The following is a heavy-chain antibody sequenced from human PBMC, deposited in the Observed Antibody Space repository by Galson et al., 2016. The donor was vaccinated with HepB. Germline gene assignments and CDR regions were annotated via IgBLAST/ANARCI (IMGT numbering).Heavy chain of an antibody. J-gene: IGHJ4*02. CDR2: IRFDGSKK. CDR1: GFIFRSYD. D-gene: IGHD4-11*01. V-gene: IGHV3-30*02. Sequence: SLRLSCAASGFIFRSYDMHWVRQAPGKGLEWVAFIRFDGSKKDFADSVKGRFMISRDNSKNTLNLQMNSLRVEDTAVYYCARVRFSDYNYFDKWGQGTLVTVSS. CDR3: ARVRFSDYNYFDK.